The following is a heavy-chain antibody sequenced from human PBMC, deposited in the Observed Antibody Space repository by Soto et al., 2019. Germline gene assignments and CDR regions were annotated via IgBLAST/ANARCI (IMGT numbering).Heavy chain of an antibody. CDR2: ISHDGGDK. D-gene: IGHD6-13*01. CDR3: AKDGAIAAADYFFDY. Sequence: GGSLRLSCAASGFSFSSYTMHWVRQTPGKGLERVAVISHDGGDKYYADSVKGRFTISRDNSKNTVYLQMNSLRGEDTAVYYCAKDGAIAAADYFFDYWGQGSLVTVSS. CDR1: GFSFSSYT. V-gene: IGHV3-30*04. J-gene: IGHJ4*02.